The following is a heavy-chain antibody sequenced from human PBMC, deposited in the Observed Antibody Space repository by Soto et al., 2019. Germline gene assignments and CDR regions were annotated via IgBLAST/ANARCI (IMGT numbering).Heavy chain of an antibody. J-gene: IGHJ6*02. D-gene: IGHD4-4*01. CDR3: AAGGKTTASTQAYVMDA. Sequence: PSETMSLTCTVEGVSSRWYFFILLRPPPGSGLEWIGEINHRGSTNYNPSLTSRVTISVDTSKNPFSLKMSSVTAADTAVYYGAAGGKTTASTQAYVMDAWGRGTTV. CDR2: INHRGST. V-gene: IGHV4-34*01. CDR1: GVSSRWYF.